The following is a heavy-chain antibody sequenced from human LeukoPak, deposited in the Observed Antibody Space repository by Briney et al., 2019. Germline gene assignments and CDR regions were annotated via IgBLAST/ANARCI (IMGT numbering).Heavy chain of an antibody. CDR2: ISAYNGNT. V-gene: IGHV1-18*01. J-gene: IGHJ4*02. Sequence: ASVKVSCKASGYTFTSYGISWVRQAPGQGLEWMGWISAYNGNTNYAQKLQGRVTMTTDTSTSTDYMELRSLRSDDTDVYYCARDHSWEQLVSRRGGVGDYWGQGTLVTVSS. CDR3: ARDHSWEQLVSRRGGVGDY. D-gene: IGHD6-6*01. CDR1: GYTFTSYG.